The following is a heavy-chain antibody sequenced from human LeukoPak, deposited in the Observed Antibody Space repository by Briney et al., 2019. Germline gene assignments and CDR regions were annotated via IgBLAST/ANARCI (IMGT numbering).Heavy chain of an antibody. J-gene: IGHJ4*02. CDR3: AKAPVTSCRGAFCYPFDY. V-gene: IGHV3-23*01. D-gene: IGHD2-15*01. CDR2: MSSSDDGR. CDR1: GFSFSSYA. Sequence: GGSLRLSCATSGFSFSSYAMSWVRQAPGKGLEWVSAMSSSDDGRYYAASVRGRFTISRGTSRSTLYLQMNSLRAEDAAVYYCAKAPVTSCRGAFCYPFDYWGQGTLVTVSS.